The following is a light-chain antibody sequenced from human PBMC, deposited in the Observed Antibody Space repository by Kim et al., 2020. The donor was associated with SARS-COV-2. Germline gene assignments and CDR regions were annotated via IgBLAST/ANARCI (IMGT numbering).Light chain of an antibody. CDR3: QQRSKWPLT. J-gene: IGKJ4*01. Sequence: EIVLTQSPATLSLSPGERATLSCRASQSVSKSLGWYQRKTGQAPRLLIYDASNRATGIPARFSGSGSGTDFTLTISSLEPEDFAVYYCQQRSKWPLTFGGGTKVDIK. V-gene: IGKV3-11*01. CDR2: DAS. CDR1: QSVSKS.